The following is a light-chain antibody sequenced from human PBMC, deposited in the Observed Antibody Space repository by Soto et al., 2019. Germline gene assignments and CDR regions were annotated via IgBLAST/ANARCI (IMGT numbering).Light chain of an antibody. CDR3: QHYDHLPIT. Sequence: DIQMTQSPSSLSASVGDRVTITCQASQDISNYLNWYQQKPGKAPKLRIYDASNLETGVPSRFSGSGSGTDFTFTISSLQPEDIATYYCQHYDHLPITFGQGTRLEIK. CDR2: DAS. J-gene: IGKJ5*01. CDR1: QDISNY. V-gene: IGKV1-33*01.